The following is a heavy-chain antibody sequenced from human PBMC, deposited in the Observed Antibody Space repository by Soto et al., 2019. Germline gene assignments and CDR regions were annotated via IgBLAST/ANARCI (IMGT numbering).Heavy chain of an antibody. CDR1: VGSVSSGSYY. Sequence: SETLSLTCTVSVGSVSSGSYYWSWLRQNPGKGLEWIGYIYYSGSTNYNPSLKSRVTISVDTSKNQFSLKLSSVTAAAKAVYYCARVQGYCRGGSCFRLFDYWGQGTLVTVSS. CDR3: ARVQGYCRGGSCFRLFDY. V-gene: IGHV4-61*01. CDR2: IYYSGST. D-gene: IGHD2-15*01. J-gene: IGHJ4*02.